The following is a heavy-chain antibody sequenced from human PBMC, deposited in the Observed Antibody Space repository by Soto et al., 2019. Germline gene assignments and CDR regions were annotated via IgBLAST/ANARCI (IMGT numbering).Heavy chain of an antibody. J-gene: IGHJ5*01. Sequence: SETLSLTCTVSGGSISSGDYSWSWTRQPPGKGLEWIGYIYYSGSTYYNPSLKSRVIISVDTSKSQFSLKLSSVTAADTAVYYCARETNGFDSNGFDPWGQGTLVTVSS. D-gene: IGHD5-12*01. CDR1: GGSISSGDYS. V-gene: IGHV4-30-4*01. CDR3: ARETNGFDSNGFDP. CDR2: IYYSGST.